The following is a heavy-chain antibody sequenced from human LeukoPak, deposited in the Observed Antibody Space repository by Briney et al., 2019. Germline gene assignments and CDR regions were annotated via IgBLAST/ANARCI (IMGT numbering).Heavy chain of an antibody. CDR2: ITSSSSNI. CDR1: GFTFSTYN. CDR3: SRVRTDSNSWFYFDP. J-gene: IGHJ5*02. V-gene: IGHV3-21*01. Sequence: PGGSLRLSCAASGFTFSTYNMNWVRQAPGKGLEWVSSITSSSSNIYYADAVKGRFTISRDNAKNPLYLQLNSLSVEDTTMYYCSRVRTDSNSWFYFDPWGQGTLVSVSS. D-gene: IGHD2/OR15-2a*01.